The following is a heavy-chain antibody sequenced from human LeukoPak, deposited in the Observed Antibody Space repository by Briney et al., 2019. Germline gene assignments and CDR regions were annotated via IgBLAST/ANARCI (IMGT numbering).Heavy chain of an antibody. J-gene: IGHJ4*02. CDR3: ARGRTIAAAGRLFDY. CDR2: INPNSGGT. V-gene: IGHV1-2*02. Sequence: ASVKASCKASEYTFTGYYMHWVRQAPGQRLEWMGWINPNSGGTSYAQKFQGRVTMTRNTSIGTAYMELSRLRSDDTAVYYCARGRTIAAAGRLFDYWGQGTLVTVSS. D-gene: IGHD6-13*01. CDR1: EYTFTGYY.